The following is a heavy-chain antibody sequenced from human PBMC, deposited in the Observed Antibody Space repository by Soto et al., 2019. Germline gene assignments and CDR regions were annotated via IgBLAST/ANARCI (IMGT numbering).Heavy chain of an antibody. Sequence: SETLSLTCTVSGGSLSSSSYYWGWIRQPPGKGLDWISIIHYTGSTYYNPSLKSRVTMSVDTSKNQFSLQLTSVTAADTAVYYCARFRFDGSSWFHGRWFDPWGQGTLVTVSS. V-gene: IGHV4-39*01. CDR2: IHYTGST. D-gene: IGHD6-13*01. CDR1: GGSLSSSSYY. J-gene: IGHJ5*02. CDR3: ARFRFDGSSWFHGRWFDP.